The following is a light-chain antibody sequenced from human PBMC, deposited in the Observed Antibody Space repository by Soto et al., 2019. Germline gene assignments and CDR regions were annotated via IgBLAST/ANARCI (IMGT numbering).Light chain of an antibody. Sequence: EIVMTQSPATLSLSPGERATLSCRASQSVSSYLAWYQQEPGQAPRLLIYDASNRATGIPDRFSGSGSGTDFTLTISRLEPEDFAVYYCQQRSNWPPITFGQGTRLEIK. V-gene: IGKV3-11*01. CDR1: QSVSSY. CDR3: QQRSNWPPIT. J-gene: IGKJ5*01. CDR2: DAS.